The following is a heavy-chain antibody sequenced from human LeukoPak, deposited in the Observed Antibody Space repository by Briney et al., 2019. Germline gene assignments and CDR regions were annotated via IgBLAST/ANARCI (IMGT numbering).Heavy chain of an antibody. V-gene: IGHV4-61*02. CDR3: ARVSAMEPRYYYYYYMDV. Sequence: PSETLSLTCTVSGGSISSGSYYWSWIRQPAGKVLEWIGRIYTSGSTNYNPSLKSRVTISVDTSKNQFSLKLSSVTAADTAVYYCARVSAMEPRYYYYYYMDVWGKGTTVTIPS. J-gene: IGHJ6*03. CDR1: GGSISSGSYY. D-gene: IGHD5-18*01. CDR2: IYTSGST.